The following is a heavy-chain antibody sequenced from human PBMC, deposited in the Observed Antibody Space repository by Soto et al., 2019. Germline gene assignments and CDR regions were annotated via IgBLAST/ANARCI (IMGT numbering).Heavy chain of an antibody. Sequence: EVQLVESGGGLVQPGGSLRLSCAASRFAFSNSWLTWVRQAPGNGLEWVANIKQDGSEKFYVDSVKGRFTISRDNAKNSGYMQMSSLRGEDTAVYYCASNSSGSDMDGWGPGTAVNVSS. D-gene: IGHD3-22*01. CDR3: ASNSSGSDMDG. J-gene: IGHJ6*01. V-gene: IGHV3-7*03. CDR1: RFAFSNSW. CDR2: IKQDGSEK.